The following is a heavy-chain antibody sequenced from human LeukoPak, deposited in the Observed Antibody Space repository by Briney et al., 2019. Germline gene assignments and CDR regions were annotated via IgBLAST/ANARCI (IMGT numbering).Heavy chain of an antibody. Sequence: PPETLSLTCTVSGGSISSYYWSWIRQPPGKGLEWIGYIYYSGSTNYNPSLKSRVTISVDTSKNQFSLKLSSVTAADTAVYYCARVLPNLEWLPHYYMDVWGKGTTVTVSS. J-gene: IGHJ6*03. D-gene: IGHD3-3*01. V-gene: IGHV4-59*01. CDR2: IYYSGST. CDR1: GGSISSYY. CDR3: ARVLPNLEWLPHYYMDV.